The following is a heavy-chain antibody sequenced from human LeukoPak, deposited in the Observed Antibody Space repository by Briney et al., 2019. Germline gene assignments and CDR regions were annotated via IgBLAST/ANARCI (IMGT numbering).Heavy chain of an antibody. V-gene: IGHV3-21*01. CDR2: ISSSSSYI. Sequence: GGSQRLSCAASGFTFSSYSVNWVRQAPGKGLEWVSSISSSSSYIYYADSVKGRFTISRDNAKNSLYLQMNSLRAEDTAVYYCARDSSGYWDFEDYWGQGTLVTVTS. CDR1: GFTFSSYS. D-gene: IGHD3-22*01. J-gene: IGHJ4*02. CDR3: ARDSSGYWDFEDY.